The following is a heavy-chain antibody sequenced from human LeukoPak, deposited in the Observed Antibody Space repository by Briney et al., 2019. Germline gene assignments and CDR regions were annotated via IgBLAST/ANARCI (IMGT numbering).Heavy chain of an antibody. V-gene: IGHV4-59*08. J-gene: IGHJ4*02. D-gene: IGHD1-14*01. CDR3: ARHGDTVLLDY. CDR2: IYYSGST. CDR1: GGSFSGYY. Sequence: SETLSLTCAVYGGSFSGYYWSWIRQPPGKGLEWIGYIYYSGSTNYNPSLKSRVTISADTSKNQFSLKLSSVTAADTAVYYCARHGDTVLLDYWGQGTLVTVSS.